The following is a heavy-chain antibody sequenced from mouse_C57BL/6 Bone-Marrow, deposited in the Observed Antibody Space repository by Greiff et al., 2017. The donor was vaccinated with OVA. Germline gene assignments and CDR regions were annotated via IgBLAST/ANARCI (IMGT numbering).Heavy chain of an antibody. D-gene: IGHD1-1*01. J-gene: IGHJ1*03. V-gene: IGHV1-78*01. CDR3: ARPYYYGSSYWYFDV. Sequence: QVQLKESDAELVKPGASVKISCKVSGYTFTDHTIHWMKQRPEQGLEWIGYIYPRDGSTKYNEKFKGKATLTADKSSSTAYMQLNSLTSEDSAVYFCARPYYYGSSYWYFDVWGTGTTVTVSS. CDR2: IYPRDGST. CDR1: GYTFTDHT.